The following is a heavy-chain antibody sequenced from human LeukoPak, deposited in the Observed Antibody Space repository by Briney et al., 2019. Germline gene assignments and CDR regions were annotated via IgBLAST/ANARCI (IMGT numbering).Heavy chain of an antibody. V-gene: IGHV3-30*02. CDR3: ARGRALLHSGYDSSPSDLD. Sequence: PGGSLRLSCAASGFTFSSYGMHWVRQAPGKGLEWVAFIRYDGSNKYYADSVKGRFTISRDNSKNTLYLQMNSLRAEDTAVYYCARGRALLHSGYDSSPSDLDWGQGTLVTVSS. CDR1: GFTFSSYG. J-gene: IGHJ4*02. D-gene: IGHD5-12*01. CDR2: IRYDGSNK.